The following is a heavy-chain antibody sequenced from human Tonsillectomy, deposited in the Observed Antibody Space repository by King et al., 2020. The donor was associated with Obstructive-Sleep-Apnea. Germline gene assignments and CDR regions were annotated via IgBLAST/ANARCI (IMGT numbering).Heavy chain of an antibody. V-gene: IGHV4-59*08. J-gene: IGHJ4*02. D-gene: IGHD5-12*01. CDR3: ARHRGVEDYGGYGDYFDY. CDR1: GGSISNYY. CDR2: MYYSGNT. Sequence: VQLQESGPGLVKPSETLSLTCTVSGGSISNYYWSWIRQPPGKGLEWIGYMYYSGNTNFNPSLKSRVTISADTSKSQFSLRLSSWTAADTAVYYCARHRGVEDYGGYGDYFDYWGQGTLVTVSS.